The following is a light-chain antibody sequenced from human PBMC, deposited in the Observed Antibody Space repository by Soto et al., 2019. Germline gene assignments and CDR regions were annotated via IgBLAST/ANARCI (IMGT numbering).Light chain of an antibody. CDR3: CSYAGASV. Sequence: QSALTQPRSVSGSPGQSVTISCTGTSSDVGDYDYVSWYQQHPDKVPKLMIFDVNKRPSGVPDRFSGSTSGNTASLTISGLQAEDEADYYCCSYAGASVFGGGTKLTVL. J-gene: IGLJ3*02. CDR2: DVN. V-gene: IGLV2-11*01. CDR1: SSDVGDYDY.